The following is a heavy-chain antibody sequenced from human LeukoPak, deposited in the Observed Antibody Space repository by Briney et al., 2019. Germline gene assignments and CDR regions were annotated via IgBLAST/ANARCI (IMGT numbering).Heavy chain of an antibody. Sequence: GASVKVSCKASGYTFTSYDINWVRQATGQGLEWMGWMNPNRGNTGYAQKFQGRVTMTRSTSISTAYTELSSLRFEDTAVYYCARVWFGEFSFDPWGQGTLVTVSS. CDR2: MNPNRGNT. CDR3: ARVWFGEFSFDP. CDR1: GYTFTSYD. D-gene: IGHD3-10*01. V-gene: IGHV1-8*01. J-gene: IGHJ5*02.